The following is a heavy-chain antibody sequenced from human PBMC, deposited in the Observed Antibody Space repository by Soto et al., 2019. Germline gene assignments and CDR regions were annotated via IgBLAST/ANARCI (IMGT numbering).Heavy chain of an antibody. CDR2: IYYSGST. V-gene: IGHV4-59*01. D-gene: IGHD3-9*01. CDR1: GGSISSYY. Sequence: ETLSLTCTVSGGSISSYYWSWIRQPPGKGLEWIGYIYYSGSTNYNPSLKSRVTISVDTSKNQFSLKLSSVTAADTAVYYCARQRERLRYFDWLLDVYNWFDPWGQGTLVTVSS. CDR3: ARQRERLRYFDWLLDVYNWFDP. J-gene: IGHJ5*02.